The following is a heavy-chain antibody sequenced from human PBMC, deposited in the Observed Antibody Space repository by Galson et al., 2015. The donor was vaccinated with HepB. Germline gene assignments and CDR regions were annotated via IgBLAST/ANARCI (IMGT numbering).Heavy chain of an antibody. J-gene: IGHJ4*02. CDR2: IIPIFGTA. CDR3: ARDFYYYDSSGSVD. Sequence: SVKVSCKASGGTFSSYAISWVRQAPGQGLEWMGGIIPIFGTANYAQKFQGRVTITADESTSTAYMELSSLRSEDTAVYYCARDFYYYDSSGSVDWGQGTLVTVSS. V-gene: IGHV1-69*13. CDR1: GGTFSSYA. D-gene: IGHD3-22*01.